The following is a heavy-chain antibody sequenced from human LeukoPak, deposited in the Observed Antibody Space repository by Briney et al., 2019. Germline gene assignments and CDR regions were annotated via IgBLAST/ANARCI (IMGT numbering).Heavy chain of an antibody. CDR3: AKAWNYYYYYYMDV. Sequence: GGSLRLSCAASGFTFTSYAMTWVRQAPGKGLVWVSGISNSGSSTYYADSVKGRFTIYRDNSKNTQYVQLNSLRAEDTAVYYCAKAWNYYYYYYMDVWGKGTTVTVSS. D-gene: IGHD1-1*01. CDR1: GFTFTSYA. CDR2: ISNSGSST. J-gene: IGHJ6*03. V-gene: IGHV3-23*01.